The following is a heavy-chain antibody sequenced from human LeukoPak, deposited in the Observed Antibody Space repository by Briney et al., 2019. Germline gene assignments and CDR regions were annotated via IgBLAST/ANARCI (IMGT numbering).Heavy chain of an antibody. J-gene: IGHJ3*02. D-gene: IGHD3-3*01. CDR3: ASVGYSWSVDI. CDR1: GGSISRYY. Sequence: PSETLSLTCSVYGGSISRYYWIWIRQPAGKGLEWIGRIYSSGTTNYNPSLKSRVTISEDTSKNQLSLKVSSVTVADTAVYYCASVGYSWSVDIWGQGTMVTVSS. CDR2: IYSSGTT. V-gene: IGHV4-4*07.